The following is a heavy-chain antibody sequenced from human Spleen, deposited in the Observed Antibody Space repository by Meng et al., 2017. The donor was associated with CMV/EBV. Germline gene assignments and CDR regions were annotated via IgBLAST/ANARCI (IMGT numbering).Heavy chain of an antibody. CDR1: GYTFTSYD. CDR3: ARAVYSSGWYDG. J-gene: IGHJ4*02. V-gene: IGHV1-8*03. Sequence: ASVKVSCKASGYTFTSYDINWVRKASGQGLEWMGWMNPHSSNAGFAQKFQGRVTITRNIAIGTAYMELSSLRSEDTAVYYCARAVYSSGWYDGWGQGTLVTVSS. CDR2: MNPHSSNA. D-gene: IGHD6-19*01.